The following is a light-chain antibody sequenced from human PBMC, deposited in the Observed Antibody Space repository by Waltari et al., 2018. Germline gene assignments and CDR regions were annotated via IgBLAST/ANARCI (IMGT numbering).Light chain of an antibody. CDR1: QCVSSN. J-gene: IGKJ5*01. V-gene: IGKV3-15*01. CDR3: QQYNHWPPLT. Sequence: EIVITQSLDTLSVSPGERATFSCRASQCVSSNLSWYQQKPGQAPRLLIYEASTRAHSIPARFRGSGSGTAVTLPISSLQSEDSAVYYCQQYNHWPPLTFGQGTRLEIK. CDR2: EAS.